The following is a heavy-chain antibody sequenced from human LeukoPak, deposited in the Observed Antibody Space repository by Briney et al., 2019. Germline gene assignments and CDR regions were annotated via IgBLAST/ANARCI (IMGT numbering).Heavy chain of an antibody. J-gene: IGHJ4*02. CDR1: GDSINNEY. CDR2: MYNSGST. D-gene: IGHD3-16*01. CDR3: ARHGEGGSDY. V-gene: IGHV4-59*08. Sequence: SETLSLTCSVSGDSINNEYWTWIRQPPGKGLEWIGYMYNSGSTKYNPSLKSRVTILPDTPKNQFSLKLSSVTAADTAVYFCARHGEGGSDYWGQGTLVTVSS.